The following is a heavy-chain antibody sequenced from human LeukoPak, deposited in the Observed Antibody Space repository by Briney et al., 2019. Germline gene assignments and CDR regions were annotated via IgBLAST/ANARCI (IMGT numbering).Heavy chain of an antibody. V-gene: IGHV4-34*01. CDR2: INHSGST. CDR3: AREVQYYDSSGYYRPFDY. CDR1: GGSFSGYY. D-gene: IGHD3-22*01. J-gene: IGHJ4*02. Sequence: SETLSLTCAVYGGSFSGYYWSWIRQPPGKGLEWIGEINHSGSTNYNPSLKSRVTISVDTSKNQFSLKLSSVTAADTAVYYCAREVQYYDSSGYYRPFDYWGQGTLVTVSS.